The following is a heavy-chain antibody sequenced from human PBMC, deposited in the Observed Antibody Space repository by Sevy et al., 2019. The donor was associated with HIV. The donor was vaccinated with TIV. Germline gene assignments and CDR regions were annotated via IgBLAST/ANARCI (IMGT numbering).Heavy chain of an antibody. CDR1: VYTFTSYA. D-gene: IGHD3-16*01. CDR2: INTDTGSP. J-gene: IGHJ4*02. V-gene: IGHV7-4-1*02. Sequence: ASVKVSCKASVYTFTSYALNWVRQAPGQGLDWMGWINTDTGSPTYVQGFTGRFVFSLYTSVSTAYLQISSLKAEDTAVYYCARNGGENWGQGTLVTVSS. CDR3: ARNGGEN.